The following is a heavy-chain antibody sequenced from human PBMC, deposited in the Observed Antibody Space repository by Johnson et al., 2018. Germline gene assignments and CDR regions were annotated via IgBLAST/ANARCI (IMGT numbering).Heavy chain of an antibody. J-gene: IGHJ1*01. CDR3: ASGYYDSSGYFSEYCQH. V-gene: IGHV3-7*01. CDR2: IKQDGSEK. CDR1: GFSFSRYW. D-gene: IGHD3-22*01. Sequence: VQLVESGGGLVQPGGSLRLSCAASGFSFSRYWMSWVRQAPGKGLEWVANIKQDGSEKYYVDSVKGRFTISRDNAENSVYLQMNSLRAEDTAVYYCASGYYDSSGYFSEYCQHWGQGTLVTVSS.